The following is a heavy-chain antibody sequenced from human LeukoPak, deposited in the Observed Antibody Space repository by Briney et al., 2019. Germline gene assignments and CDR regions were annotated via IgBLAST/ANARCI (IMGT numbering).Heavy chain of an antibody. CDR1: GFTFSSYA. CDR2: ISGSGGST. J-gene: IGHJ5*02. Sequence: GGSLRLSCAASGFTFSSYAMSWVRQAPGKGLEWVSAISGSGGSTYYADSVKGRFTISRDNSKNTLYLQMNSLRAEDTAVYYCAKARYCSGGSCYIGWFDPWGQGTLVTVSS. CDR3: AKARYCSGGSCYIGWFDP. V-gene: IGHV3-23*01. D-gene: IGHD2-15*01.